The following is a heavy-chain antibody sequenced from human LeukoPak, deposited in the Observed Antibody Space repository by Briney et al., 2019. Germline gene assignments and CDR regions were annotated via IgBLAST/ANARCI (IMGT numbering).Heavy chain of an antibody. CDR2: VYHGGSS. D-gene: IGHD6-6*01. CDR1: GYSISSGFY. Sequence: SETLSLTCTVSGYSISSGFYWGWIRQPPGKGLEWIGNVYHGGSSYYNPSLKSRVTISVDTSKNQFSLNLYSVTATDTAVYYCARRVGSSDCFDYWGQGTLVTVSS. CDR3: ARRVGSSDCFDY. V-gene: IGHV4-38-2*02. J-gene: IGHJ4*02.